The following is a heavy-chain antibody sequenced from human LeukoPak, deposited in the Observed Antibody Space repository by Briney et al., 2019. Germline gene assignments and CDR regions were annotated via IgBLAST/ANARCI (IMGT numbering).Heavy chain of an antibody. CDR1: GGSFSGYY. CDR2: INHSGST. J-gene: IGHJ6*03. CDR3: ARPVSGYETLYYYYYMDV. Sequence: SETLSLTCAVYGGSFSGYYWSWIRQPPGEGLEWIGEINHSGSTNYNPSLKSRVTISVDTSKNQFSLKLSSVTAADTAVYYCARPVSGYETLYYYYYMDVWGKGTTVTISS. V-gene: IGHV4-34*01. D-gene: IGHD5-12*01.